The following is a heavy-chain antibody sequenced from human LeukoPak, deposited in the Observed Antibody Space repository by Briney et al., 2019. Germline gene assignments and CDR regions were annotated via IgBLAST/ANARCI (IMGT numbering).Heavy chain of an antibody. D-gene: IGHD2-21*02. CDR2: IWHDRSDTYGSNK. J-gene: IGHJ5*02. Sequence: LSLTCTVSGYSISSGYYWGWIRQPPGKGLEWVSVIWHDRSDTYGSNKYYADSVKGRFTISRDNSKNTVYLQMNSLRVEYTAVYYCAKDGNCGGDCYGWFDPWGQGALVTVSS. CDR3: AKDGNCGGDCYGWFDP. CDR1: GYSISSGYY. V-gene: IGHV3-33*06.